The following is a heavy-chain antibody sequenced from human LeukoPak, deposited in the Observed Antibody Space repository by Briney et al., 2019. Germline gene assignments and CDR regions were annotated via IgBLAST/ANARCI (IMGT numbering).Heavy chain of an antibody. V-gene: IGHV3-30*02. CDR1: GFTFSSYG. CDR2: IRYDGSNK. CDR3: AKDRIYSNYGYYMDV. D-gene: IGHD4-11*01. J-gene: IGHJ6*03. Sequence: GGSLRLSCAASGFTFSSYGMHWVRQAPGKGLEWVAFIRYDGSNKYYADSVKGRFTISRDNSKNTLYLRMNSLRAEDTAVFYCAKDRIYSNYGYYMDVWGKGTTVTVSS.